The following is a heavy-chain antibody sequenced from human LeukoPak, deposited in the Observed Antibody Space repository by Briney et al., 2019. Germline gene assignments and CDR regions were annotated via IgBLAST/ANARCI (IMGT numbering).Heavy chain of an antibody. D-gene: IGHD2-2*01. V-gene: IGHV3-23*01. Sequence: QAGGSLRLSCAASGFTFSSYAMSWVRQAPGKGLEWVSAISGGGIGIYYADSLKGRFTISRDDSKNTLYLQMNSLRAEDTAVYYCTRRRGNQQPIDYWGQGTLVTVSS. CDR3: TRRRGNQQPIDY. CDR2: ISGGGIGI. CDR1: GFTFSSYA. J-gene: IGHJ4*02.